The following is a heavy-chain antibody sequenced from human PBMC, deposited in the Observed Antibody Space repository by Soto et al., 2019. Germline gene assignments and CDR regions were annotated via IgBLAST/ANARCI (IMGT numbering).Heavy chain of an antibody. J-gene: IGHJ3*02. CDR2: ISAYSGNT. V-gene: IGHV1-18*01. CDR1: GYTFTSYG. D-gene: IGHD6-13*01. CDR3: AADSFQSWQQLGSFDI. Sequence: QVPLVQSGAEVKKPGASVKVSCKASGYTFTSYGISWVRQAPGQGLEWMGWISAYSGNTNYAHKLQGRVTMTTDTPSRQASKELRSLISLDTVMYYCAADSFQSWQQLGSFDIFGKGTMITVSS.